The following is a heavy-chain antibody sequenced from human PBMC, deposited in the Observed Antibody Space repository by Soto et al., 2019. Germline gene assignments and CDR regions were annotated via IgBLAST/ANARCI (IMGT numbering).Heavy chain of an antibody. D-gene: IGHD1-1*01. J-gene: IGHJ5*02. CDR3: VRDGMKTLRDCFDH. CDR2: IYATGTT. Sequence: PSETLSLTCTVSGASISGFYWSWIRKSAGKGLEWIGRIYATGTTDYNPSLKSRVMMSVDPSKKQFSLKLRSVTAADTAVYSCVRDGMKTLRDCFDHWAQGISVTVSS. V-gene: IGHV4-4*07. CDR1: GASISGFY.